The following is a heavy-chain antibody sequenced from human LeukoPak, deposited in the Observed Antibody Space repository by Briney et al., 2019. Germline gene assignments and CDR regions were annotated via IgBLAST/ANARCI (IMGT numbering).Heavy chain of an antibody. CDR3: ASGLYEDAFDI. CDR2: INHSGSI. J-gene: IGHJ3*02. CDR1: GGSFSGYY. D-gene: IGHD3-16*01. V-gene: IGHV4-34*01. Sequence: SETLSLTCAVYGGSFSGYYWSWIRQPPGKGLEWIGEINHSGSINYNPSLKSRVTISVDTSKNQFSLKLSSVTAADTAVYYCASGLYEDAFDIWGQGTMVTVSS.